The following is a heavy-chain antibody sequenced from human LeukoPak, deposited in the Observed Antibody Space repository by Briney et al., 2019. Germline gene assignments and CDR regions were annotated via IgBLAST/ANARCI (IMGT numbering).Heavy chain of an antibody. V-gene: IGHV3-11*04. CDR3: ASYCSSTSCKALGLWARDY. CDR2: ISISSTTI. D-gene: IGHD2-2*01. CDR1: GFTFTDYY. J-gene: IGHJ4*02. Sequence: PGGSLRLSCAASGFTFTDYYMSWIRQAPGKGLEWVSYISISSTTIYYADSVKGRFTFSRDNAKNSLYLQMNSLRAEDTAVYYCASYCSSTSCKALGLWARDYWGQGTLVTVSS.